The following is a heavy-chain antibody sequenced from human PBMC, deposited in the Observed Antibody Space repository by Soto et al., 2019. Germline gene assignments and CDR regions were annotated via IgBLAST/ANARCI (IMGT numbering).Heavy chain of an antibody. V-gene: IGHV1-69*13. J-gene: IGHJ4*02. CDR1: GGTFSSYA. CDR3: ARDQRKKSEYYYDSSGYYYYFDY. CDR2: IIPIFGTA. Sequence: ASVKVSCKASGGTFSSYAISWVRQAPGQGLEWMGGIIPIFGTANYAQKFQGRVTITADESTSTAYMELSSLRSEDTAVYYCARDQRKKSEYYYDSSGYYYYFDYWGQGTLVTVSS. D-gene: IGHD3-22*01.